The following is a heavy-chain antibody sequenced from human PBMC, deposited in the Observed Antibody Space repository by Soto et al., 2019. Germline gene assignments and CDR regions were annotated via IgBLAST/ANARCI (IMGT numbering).Heavy chain of an antibody. J-gene: IGHJ4*02. CDR1: GFTFSGYA. V-gene: IGHV3-23*01. D-gene: IGHD6-19*01. CDR3: AKDRSGWTRSYFDY. CDR2: ISGSAIST. Sequence: EVQLLESGGGLVQPGGSLRLSCAASGFTFSGYAMSWVRQAPGKGLEWVSGISGSAISTWYADSVKGRFTITRDNSKNTLFLQMNSLRAEDTAVYYCAKDRSGWTRSYFDYWGQGALVTVSS.